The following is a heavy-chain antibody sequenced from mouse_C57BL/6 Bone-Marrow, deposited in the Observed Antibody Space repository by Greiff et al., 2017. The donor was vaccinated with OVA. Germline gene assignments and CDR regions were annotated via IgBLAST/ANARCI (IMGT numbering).Heavy chain of an antibody. V-gene: IGHV3-6*01. CDR1: GYSITSGYY. CDR2: ISYDGSN. CDR3: SRDQAYGNYDYWYFDG. J-gene: IGHJ1*03. D-gene: IGHD2-1*01. Sequence: DVKLQESGPGLVKPSQSLSLTCSVTGYSITSGYYWNWIRQFPGNKLEWMGYISYDGSNNYNPSLKNRISITRDTSKNQFFLKLNSVTTEDTATYYCSRDQAYGNYDYWYFDGWGTGTTVTVSS.